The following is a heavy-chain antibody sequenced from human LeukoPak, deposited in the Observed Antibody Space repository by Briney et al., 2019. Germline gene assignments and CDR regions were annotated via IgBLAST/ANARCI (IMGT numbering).Heavy chain of an antibody. Sequence: GGSLRLSCAASGFTVSSNYMNWVRQAPGKGLEWVSVIYSGDNTYYADSVKGRFTISRDNSKNTLYLQINSLRAEDTVVYYCAKDVYHSSWYYYNIKGFDYWGQGTLVTVSS. CDR1: GFTVSSNY. J-gene: IGHJ4*02. D-gene: IGHD6-13*01. CDR2: IYSGDNT. V-gene: IGHV3-66*01. CDR3: AKDVYHSSWYYYNIKGFDY.